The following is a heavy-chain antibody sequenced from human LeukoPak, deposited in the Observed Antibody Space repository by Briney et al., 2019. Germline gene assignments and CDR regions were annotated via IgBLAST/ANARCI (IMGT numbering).Heavy chain of an antibody. Sequence: GSLRLSCAASGFTFSSYAMSRVRQAPGKGLEWVSAISGSGGSTYYADSVKGRFTISRDNSKNTLYLQMNSLRAEDTAVYYCAKGPSYGYDFWSGYYLDYWGQGTLVTVSS. D-gene: IGHD3-3*01. V-gene: IGHV3-23*01. CDR2: ISGSGGST. J-gene: IGHJ4*02. CDR3: AKGPSYGYDFWSGYYLDY. CDR1: GFTFSSYA.